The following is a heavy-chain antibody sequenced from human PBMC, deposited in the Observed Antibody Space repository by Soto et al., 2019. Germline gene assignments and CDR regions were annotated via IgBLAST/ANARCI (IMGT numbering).Heavy chain of an antibody. CDR3: ARRRLSYYYGMDV. V-gene: IGHV3-48*02. CDR1: QFTFSGYG. CDR2: IGSSSTI. J-gene: IGHJ6*02. Sequence: GGSLRLSCAASQFTFSGYGMNWVRQAPGKGLEWVSYIGSSSTIYYADSVKGRFTISRDNAKNSLYLQMNGLRDEDTAVYFCARRRLSYYYGMDVWGQGTTVTVSS.